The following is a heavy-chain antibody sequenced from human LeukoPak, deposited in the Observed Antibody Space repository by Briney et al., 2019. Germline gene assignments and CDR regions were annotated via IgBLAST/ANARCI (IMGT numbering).Heavy chain of an antibody. Sequence: GGSLRLSCAASGFTFDDYGMSWVRQAPGKGLEWVSGINWNGGSTGYADSVKGRFTISRDNAKNSLYLQMNSLRAKDTALYSCARVGDYGGDPYYMDVWGKGTTVTVSS. CDR3: ARVGDYGGDPYYMDV. CDR1: GFTFDDYG. V-gene: IGHV3-20*04. J-gene: IGHJ6*03. CDR2: INWNGGST. D-gene: IGHD4-17*01.